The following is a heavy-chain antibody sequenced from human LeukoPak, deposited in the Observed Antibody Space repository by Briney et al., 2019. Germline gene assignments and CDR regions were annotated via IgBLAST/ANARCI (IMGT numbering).Heavy chain of an antibody. J-gene: IGHJ4*02. Sequence: ASVKVSSKVSGYTLTELSMHWVRQAPGKGLGWMGGFDPEDGETIYAQKFQGRVTMTEDTSTDTAYMELSSLRSEDTAVYYCATSGDSPFDYWGQGTLVTVSS. D-gene: IGHD2-15*01. CDR3: ATSGDSPFDY. V-gene: IGHV1-24*01. CDR2: FDPEDGET. CDR1: GYTLTELS.